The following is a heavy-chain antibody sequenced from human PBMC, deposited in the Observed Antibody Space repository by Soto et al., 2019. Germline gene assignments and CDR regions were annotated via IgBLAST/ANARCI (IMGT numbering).Heavy chain of an antibody. V-gene: IGHV3-11*01. CDR3: SRGQAYCGGDCYRGDAFDI. CDR2: ISSSGSTI. CDR1: GFTFSPYY. D-gene: IGHD2-21*02. Sequence: PGGSLRLSCAASGFTFSPYYMRWIRQAPGKRLEWVSYISSSGSTIYYADSVKGRFTITRDNAKNSLYLQMNSLRVEDTAVYFCSRGQAYCGGDCYRGDAFDIWGQGTMVTVSS. J-gene: IGHJ3*02.